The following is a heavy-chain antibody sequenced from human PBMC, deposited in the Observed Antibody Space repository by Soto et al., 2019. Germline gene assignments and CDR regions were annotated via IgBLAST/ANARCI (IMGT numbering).Heavy chain of an antibody. V-gene: IGHV4-34*01. D-gene: IGHD5-12*01. CDR2: INHSGCT. J-gene: IGHJ4*02. CDR3: DTSQTPVWLRVGYCFDY. CDR1: GVSFTGLY. Sequence: QVHLQQWGAGLLTSSETLSLTCAVYGVSFTGLYWSWIRQSPGKGLEWIGEINHSGCTNYNPSLTRRVTISVDTSKYHFSMKMNSATAADTAVYYCDTSQTPVWLRVGYCFDYWGQGTLVTVSS.